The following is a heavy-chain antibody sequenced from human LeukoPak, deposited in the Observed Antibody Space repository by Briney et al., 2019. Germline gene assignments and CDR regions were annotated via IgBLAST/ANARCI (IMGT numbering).Heavy chain of an antibody. V-gene: IGHV1-46*01. CDR2: INPSSGST. J-gene: IGHJ4*02. CDR1: GYTFTSYY. Sequence: ASVKVSCKASGYTFTSYYIHWVRQAPGKELEWTGIINPSSGSTTYAQKFQDRVTMTRDTSTSTVYMELGSLRSEDTAVFYCVRGIQIWPYYFDYWGQGTLVTVSS. CDR3: VRGIQIWPYYFDY. D-gene: IGHD5-18*01.